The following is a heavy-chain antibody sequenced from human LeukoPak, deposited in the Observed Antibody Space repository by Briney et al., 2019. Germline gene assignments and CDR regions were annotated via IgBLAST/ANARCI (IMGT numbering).Heavy chain of an antibody. D-gene: IGHD2-8*01. Sequence: GSLRLSCAASGFTVSGNYMSWVRQAPGKGLEWIGYIYHSGSTYYNPSLKSRVTISVDRSKNQFSLKLSSVTAADTAVYYCARADDCTNGVCDAFDIWGQGTMVTVSS. J-gene: IGHJ3*02. CDR3: ARADDCTNGVCDAFDI. CDR2: IYHSGST. V-gene: IGHV4-4*02. CDR1: GFTVSGNY.